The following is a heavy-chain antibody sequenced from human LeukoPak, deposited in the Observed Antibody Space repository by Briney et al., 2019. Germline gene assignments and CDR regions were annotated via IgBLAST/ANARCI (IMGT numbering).Heavy chain of an antibody. D-gene: IGHD5-24*01. J-gene: IGHJ4*02. CDR3: ARQILFHSERWLQFFDY. Sequence: SETLSLTCAVSGGSIRSSNHYWGWIRQPPGKGLEWIGSIYYSGSIYYNPSLKSRVTISADTSKNQFSLKLSSVTAADTAVYYCARQILFHSERWLQFFDYWGQGILVTVSS. CDR2: IYYSGSI. CDR1: GGSIRSSNHY. V-gene: IGHV4-39*01.